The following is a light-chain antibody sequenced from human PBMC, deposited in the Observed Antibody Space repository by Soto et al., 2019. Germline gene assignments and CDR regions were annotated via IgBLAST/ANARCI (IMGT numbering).Light chain of an antibody. CDR2: SNS. Sequence: QSVLTQPPSASGTPGQRVTISCSGGISNIASNPVDWYQQLPGTAPKLLLYSNSQRPSGVPDRFSGSKSGTSASLAVSGLQSEYEADYYCAAWDDSLNGVVFGGGTKLTVL. CDR1: ISNIASNP. CDR3: AAWDDSLNGVV. V-gene: IGLV1-44*01. J-gene: IGLJ2*01.